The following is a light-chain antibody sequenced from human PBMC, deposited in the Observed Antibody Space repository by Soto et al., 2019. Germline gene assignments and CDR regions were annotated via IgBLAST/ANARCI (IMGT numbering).Light chain of an antibody. Sequence: EIVLTQSPATLSLSPGERASLSCRASQSVSSNLVWYQQKPGQAPRLLIYGASTRATGVPARFSGSGSGTEFTLTISSLQSEDFAVYYCLQYNDWPPWTFGQGTKVDI. V-gene: IGKV3-15*01. CDR1: QSVSSN. CDR2: GAS. CDR3: LQYNDWPPWT. J-gene: IGKJ1*01.